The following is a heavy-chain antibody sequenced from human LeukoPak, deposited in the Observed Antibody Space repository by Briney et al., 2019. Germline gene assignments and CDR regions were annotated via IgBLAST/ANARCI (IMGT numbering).Heavy chain of an antibody. CDR1: GGSISSYY. Sequence: SETLSVTCTVSGGSISSYYWSWIRQPPGKGLEWIGYIYYSGSTNYNPSLKSRVTISVDTSKNQFSLKLSSVTAADTAVYYCARVGGRASLYFDYWGQGTLVTVSS. CDR3: ARVGGRASLYFDY. CDR2: IYYSGST. V-gene: IGHV4-59*01. J-gene: IGHJ4*02. D-gene: IGHD3-16*01.